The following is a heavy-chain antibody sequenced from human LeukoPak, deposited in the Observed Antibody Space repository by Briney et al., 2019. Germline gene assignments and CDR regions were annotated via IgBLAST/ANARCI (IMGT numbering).Heavy chain of an antibody. D-gene: IGHD5-18*01. J-gene: IGHJ4*02. V-gene: IGHV4-30-2*01. Sequence: SQTLSLTCAVSGGSISSGGYSWSWIRQPPGKGLEWIGYIYHSGSTYYNPSLKSRVTISVDTSKNQFSLKLSSVTAADTAVYYCARGYSYHSGIGYWGQGTLVTVSS. CDR2: IYHSGST. CDR1: GGSISSGGYS. CDR3: ARGYSYHSGIGY.